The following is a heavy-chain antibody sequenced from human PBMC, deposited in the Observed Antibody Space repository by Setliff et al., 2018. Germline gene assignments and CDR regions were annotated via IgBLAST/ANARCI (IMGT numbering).Heavy chain of an antibody. D-gene: IGHD2-2*01. J-gene: IGHJ4*02. CDR2: MNPNSDNT. V-gene: IGHV1-8*02. CDR3: ARIPARAAAAYCSSTNCQGGFDQ. Sequence: ASVKVSCKASGYTFTTYDINWVRRATGQGLEWMGWMNPNSDNTGYAQKFQGRFTMTRNTSISTAYMELSSLRSDDTAVYYCARIPARAAAAYCSSTNCQGGFDQWGQGTPVTVSS. CDR1: GYTFTTYD.